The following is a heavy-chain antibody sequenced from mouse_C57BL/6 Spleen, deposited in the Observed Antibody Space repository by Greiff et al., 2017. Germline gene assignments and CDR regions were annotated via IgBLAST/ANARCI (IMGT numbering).Heavy chain of an antibody. D-gene: IGHD1-1*01. CDR3: ARFYYYGSSYFDD. J-gene: IGHJ2*01. Sequence: EVQRVESGGGLVQPGGSLSLSCAASGFTFTDYYMSWVRQPPGKALEWLGFIRNKANGYTTEYSASVKGRFTISRDNSQSILYLQMNALRAEDSATYYCARFYYYGSSYFDDWGQGTTLTVSS. CDR1: GFTFTDYY. V-gene: IGHV7-3*01. CDR2: IRNKANGYTT.